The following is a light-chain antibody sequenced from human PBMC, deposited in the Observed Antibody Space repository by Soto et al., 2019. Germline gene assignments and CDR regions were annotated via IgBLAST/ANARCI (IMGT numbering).Light chain of an antibody. Sequence: EIVLTQSPATLSLSPGERATLSCRASQSVSIYLAWYQQKPGQAPRLLIYDASNRATGIPAKFSGSGSGTDFTLTISSLEPEDFATYYCQQANSFPLTFGGGTKVDIK. J-gene: IGKJ4*01. CDR1: QSVSIY. CDR3: QQANSFPLT. V-gene: IGKV3-11*01. CDR2: DAS.